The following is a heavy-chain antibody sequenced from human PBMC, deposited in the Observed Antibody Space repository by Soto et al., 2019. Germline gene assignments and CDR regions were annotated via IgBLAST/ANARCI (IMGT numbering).Heavy chain of an antibody. Sequence: SETLSLTCSVSGGSVSSYHYNWIRQAPGKGLEWLGYIYHSGKTFYNPALTGRVSMSLDTSKNQFSLTLNSVTAADTGLYFCALGGYKYGRPLDFWGQGTLVTVSS. CDR1: GGSVSSYH. CDR2: IYHSGKT. D-gene: IGHD5-18*01. CDR3: ALGGYKYGRPLDF. V-gene: IGHV4-59*02. J-gene: IGHJ4*02.